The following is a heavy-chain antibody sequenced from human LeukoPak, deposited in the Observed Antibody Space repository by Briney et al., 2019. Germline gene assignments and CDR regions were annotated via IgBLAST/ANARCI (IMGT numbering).Heavy chain of an antibody. J-gene: IGHJ5*02. CDR1: GGSFSGYY. CDR2: INHSGST. D-gene: IGHD6-13*01. V-gene: IGHV4-34*01. Sequence: PSETLSLTCAVYGGSFSGYYWSWIRQPPGKGLVWLGEINHSGSTNYNPSLKSRVTISVDTSKNQFSLKLSSVTAADTAVYYCARLHSSSWYYGWFDPWGQGTLVTVSS. CDR3: ARLHSSSWYYGWFDP.